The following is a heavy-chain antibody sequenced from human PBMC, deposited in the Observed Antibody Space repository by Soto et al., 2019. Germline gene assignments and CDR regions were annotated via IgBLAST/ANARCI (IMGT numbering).Heavy chain of an antibody. D-gene: IGHD3-22*01. CDR2: ISAYNGNT. V-gene: IGHV1-18*04. Sequence: ASVKVSCKASGYTFTSYGISWVRQAPGQGLEWMGWISAYNGNTNYAQKLQGRVTMTTDTSTSTAYMELRSLRSDDTAVCYCARDAPRSYYDSSGHADYWGQGTLVTVSS. J-gene: IGHJ4*02. CDR3: ARDAPRSYYDSSGHADY. CDR1: GYTFTSYG.